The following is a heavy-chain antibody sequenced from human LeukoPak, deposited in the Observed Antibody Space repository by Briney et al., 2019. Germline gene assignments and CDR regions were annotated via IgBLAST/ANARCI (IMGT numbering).Heavy chain of an antibody. CDR2: IRSSGSTI. J-gene: IGHJ4*02. D-gene: IGHD3-22*01. CDR1: GFTFSSYD. Sequence: GGSLRLSCAASGFTFSSYDMNWVRQAPGKGLEWVSYIRSSGSTIYYVDSVKGRFTISRDNAKNSLFLQMNSLRAEDTAVYYCARGGYFYDTNDGYWGQGTLVTVSS. V-gene: IGHV3-48*03. CDR3: ARGGYFYDTNDGY.